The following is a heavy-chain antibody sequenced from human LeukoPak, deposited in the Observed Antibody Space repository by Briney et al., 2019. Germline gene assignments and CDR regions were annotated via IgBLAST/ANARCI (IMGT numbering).Heavy chain of an antibody. V-gene: IGHV3-30*03. D-gene: IGHD6-19*01. CDR2: IAADGGVK. CDR3: AREATWGQWYFDL. J-gene: IGHJ4*02. Sequence: GGSLRLPCVASGFTFHDHGMDWVRQAPGKGLEWVAVIAADGGVKHYADFGKGRFTLSRDNSKNTLFLQMNSLSVEDTAVYYCAREATWGQWYFDLWGQRAPVTVSS. CDR1: GFTFHDHG.